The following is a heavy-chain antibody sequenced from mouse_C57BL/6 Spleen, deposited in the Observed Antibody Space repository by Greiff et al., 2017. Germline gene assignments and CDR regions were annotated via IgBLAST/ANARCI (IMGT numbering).Heavy chain of an antibody. CDR2: IHPRSGNT. J-gene: IGHJ2*01. Sequence: VKLMEPGAELARPGASVKLSCKASGYTFTSYGISWVKQRTGQGLEWIGEIHPRSGNTYYNEKFKGKATLTADKSSSTAYMELRSLTSEDSAVYFCARWGYAFDYWGQGTTLTVSS. CDR3: ARWGYAFDY. CDR1: GYTFTSYG. D-gene: IGHD2-2*01. V-gene: IGHV1-81*01.